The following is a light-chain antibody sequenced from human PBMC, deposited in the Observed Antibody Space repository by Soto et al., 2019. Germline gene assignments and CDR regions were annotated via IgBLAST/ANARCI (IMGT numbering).Light chain of an antibody. CDR1: SSDVGRYTY. V-gene: IGLV2-14*01. J-gene: IGLJ1*01. Sequence: QSALTQPASVSGSAGQSITISCAGTSSDVGRYTYVSWYQQHPGKAPKLIIYDVYNRPSGVSNRFSGSKSGNTASLTISGLQAEDEADYYCTSYTSTSTPYIFGGGTKLTVL. CDR2: DVY. CDR3: TSYTSTSTPYI.